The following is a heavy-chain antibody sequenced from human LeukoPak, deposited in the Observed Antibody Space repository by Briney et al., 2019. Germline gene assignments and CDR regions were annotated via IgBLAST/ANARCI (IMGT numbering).Heavy chain of an antibody. V-gene: IGHV3-23*01. J-gene: IGHJ4*02. CDR3: AAVTPPDY. Sequence: GGSLRLSCAASGFTFSTYAMSWVRQAPGKGLEWVSAITGSGDSTYYADSVRSRFTISRDNSKNTLFLQMNTLRAEDTAVYYCAAVTPPDYWGQGTLVTVSS. CDR2: ITGSGDST. CDR1: GFTFSTYA. D-gene: IGHD4-23*01.